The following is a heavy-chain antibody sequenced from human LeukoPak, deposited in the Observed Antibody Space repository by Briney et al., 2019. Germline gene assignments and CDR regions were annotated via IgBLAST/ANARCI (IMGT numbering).Heavy chain of an antibody. Sequence: GGSLRLSCAASGFTFSSYAMSWVRQAPGKGLEWVSAISGSGGSTYYADSVKGRFTISRDNSRNTLYLQINSLRAEDTAVYYCAKDGSGIPPYYWGQGTLVTVSS. CDR3: AKDGSGIPPYY. J-gene: IGHJ4*02. V-gene: IGHV3-23*01. CDR2: ISGSGGST. D-gene: IGHD1-26*01. CDR1: GFTFSSYA.